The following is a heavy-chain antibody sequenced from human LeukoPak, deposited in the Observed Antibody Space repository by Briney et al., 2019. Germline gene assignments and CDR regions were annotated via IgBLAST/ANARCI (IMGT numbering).Heavy chain of an antibody. J-gene: IGHJ6*02. V-gene: IGHV3-43*02. Sequence: GGSLRLSCAASGFTFDDYAMHWGRQAPGKGLEWVSLISGDGGSTYYADSVKGRFTISRDNSKNSLYLQMNSLRTEDTALYYCAANTTYYYGAGGMDVWGQGTTVIVSS. CDR2: ISGDGGST. CDR3: AANTTYYYGAGGMDV. CDR1: GFTFDDYA. D-gene: IGHD3-10*01.